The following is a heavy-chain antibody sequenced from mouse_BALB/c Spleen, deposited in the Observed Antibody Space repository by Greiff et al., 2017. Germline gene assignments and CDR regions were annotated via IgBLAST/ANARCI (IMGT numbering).Heavy chain of an antibody. Sequence: QVQLQQSGAELVRPGTSVKVSCKASGYAFTNYLIEWVKQRPGQGLEWIGVINPGSGGTNYNEKFKGKATLTADKSSSTAYMQLSSLTSDDSAVYFCARSDSSGYGFAYWGQGTLVTVSA. CDR3: ARSDSSGYGFAY. V-gene: IGHV1-54*01. D-gene: IGHD3-2*01. CDR1: GYAFTNYL. J-gene: IGHJ3*01. CDR2: INPGSGGT.